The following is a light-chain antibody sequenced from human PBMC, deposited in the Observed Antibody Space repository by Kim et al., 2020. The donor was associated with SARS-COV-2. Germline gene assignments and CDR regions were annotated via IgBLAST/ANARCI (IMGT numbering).Light chain of an antibody. Sequence: SQVEKAALSCTASQSVTRLLAWYQQNPGQPPRLVIYDTSTRATGIPSRFKGGGSGTEFTLTISSLQSEDCAVYYCQQYSNWPPYTFGQGTKVDIK. J-gene: IGKJ2*01. CDR3: QQYSNWPPYT. CDR2: DTS. V-gene: IGKV3-15*01. CDR1: QSVTRL.